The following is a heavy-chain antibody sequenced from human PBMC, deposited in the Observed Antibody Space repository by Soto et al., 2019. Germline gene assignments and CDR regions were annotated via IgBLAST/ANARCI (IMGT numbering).Heavy chain of an antibody. CDR1: GYTFTGYY. V-gene: IGHV1-2*04. D-gene: IGHD3-22*01. Sequence: QVQLVQSGAEVKKPGASVKVSCKASGYTFTGYYMHWVRQAPGQGLEWMGWINPNSGGTNYAQKFQGWVTMTRDTAISTAYMELSRLRSDGTAVYYCARADSSGYYEPYYFDYWGQGTLVTVSS. CDR2: INPNSGGT. J-gene: IGHJ4*02. CDR3: ARADSSGYYEPYYFDY.